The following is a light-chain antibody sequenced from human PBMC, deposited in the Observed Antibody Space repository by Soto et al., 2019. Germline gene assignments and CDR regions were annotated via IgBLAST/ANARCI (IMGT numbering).Light chain of an antibody. V-gene: IGLV3-9*01. CDR3: QVWDSXTGV. J-gene: IGLJ2*01. CDR2: RNY. CDR1: NIGSKN. Sequence: SYELTQPLSVSVALGQTARITCGGNNIGSKNVHWYQQKPGQAPVLVMYRNYNRPSGIPERFSGSNSGNTATLTISRAQAGDEADYYCQVWDSXTGVFGGGTKLTVL.